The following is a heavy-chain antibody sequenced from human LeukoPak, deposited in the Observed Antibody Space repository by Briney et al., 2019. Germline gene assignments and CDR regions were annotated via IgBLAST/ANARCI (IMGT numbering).Heavy chain of an antibody. CDR3: ARPQDYYDTSGQIGFDI. V-gene: IGHV4-59*08. J-gene: IGHJ3*02. CDR1: GGSISSYY. D-gene: IGHD3-22*01. CDR2: IYHSGST. Sequence: SETLSLTCTVSGGSISSYYWSWIRQPPGKGLEWIGNIYHSGSTNYNPSLKSRITISVDTSQNQFSLKLSSVTAADTAVYYCARPQDYYDTSGQIGFDIWGQGTMVTVSS.